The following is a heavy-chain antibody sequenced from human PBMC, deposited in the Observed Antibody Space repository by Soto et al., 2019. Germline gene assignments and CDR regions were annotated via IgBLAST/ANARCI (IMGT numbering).Heavy chain of an antibody. CDR3: ARIPPASSSYDITGFHWYFDL. Sequence: EVQLLESGGGLVQPGGSLRLSCAASGFTFSSYAMSWVRQAPGKGLEWVSGISSGGASTYYADSVKGRFTVSRDKSKNTLFLQMNILRAEDTALYYCARIPPASSSYDITGFHWYFDLWGRGTLVTVSS. CDR2: ISSGGAST. J-gene: IGHJ2*01. CDR1: GFTFSSYA. V-gene: IGHV3-23*01. D-gene: IGHD3-22*01.